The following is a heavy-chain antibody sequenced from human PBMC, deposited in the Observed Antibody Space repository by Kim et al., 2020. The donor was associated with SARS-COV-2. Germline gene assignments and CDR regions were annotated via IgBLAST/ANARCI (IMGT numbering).Heavy chain of an antibody. D-gene: IGHD6-19*01. V-gene: IGHV3-48*02. J-gene: IGHJ4*02. Sequence: GGSLRLSCAASGFTFSSYSMNWVRQAPGKGLEWVSYISSSSSTIYYADSVKGRFTISRDNAKNSLYLQMNSLRDEDTAVYYCARDTDQTPTYSSGWYDEDYWGQGTLVTVSS. CDR3: ARDTDQTPTYSSGWYDEDY. CDR1: GFTFSSYS. CDR2: ISSSSSTI.